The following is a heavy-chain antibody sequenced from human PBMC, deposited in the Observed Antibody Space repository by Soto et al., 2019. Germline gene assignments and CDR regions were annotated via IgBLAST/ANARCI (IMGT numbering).Heavy chain of an antibody. D-gene: IGHD2-21*02. CDR3: ARGGDPEY. CDR2: LQTDGSHP. V-gene: IGHV3-74*01. CDR1: GFKFDYYW. J-gene: IGHJ4*02. Sequence: EVRLVESGGGLVQPGGSLRLSCVASGFKFDYYWMHWVRQAPGGGLMWISRLQTDGSHPAYADSVKGRFTISRDNAKNTMYLQMNNLRVEDKAIYYCARGGDPEYWGQGTLVTVSS.